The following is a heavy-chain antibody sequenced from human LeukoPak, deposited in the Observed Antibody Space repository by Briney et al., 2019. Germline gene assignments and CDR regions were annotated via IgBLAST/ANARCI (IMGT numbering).Heavy chain of an antibody. Sequence: SETLSLTCTVSGGSISSYYWSWIRQPPGKGLEWIGYIYYSGNTNYNPSLKGRITISLDTSRNQFSPKLSSVTAADTAVYYCARDEGDYWGQGTLVTVSS. J-gene: IGHJ4*02. CDR3: ARDEGDY. CDR1: GGSISSYY. CDR2: IYYSGNT. V-gene: IGHV4-59*01.